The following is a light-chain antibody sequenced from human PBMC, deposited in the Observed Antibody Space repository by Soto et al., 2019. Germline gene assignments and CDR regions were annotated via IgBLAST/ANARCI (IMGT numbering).Light chain of an antibody. CDR3: QQYGRSPT. CDR2: DAS. Sequence: IVLTQSPETLSLSPGERATLSCRASQSVSSNYLAWYQQKLGQAPRLLIYDASRRATGIPDRFSGSGSGTDFTLTISRLEPEDFVVYYCQQYGRSPTFGQGTQVDIK. J-gene: IGKJ1*01. V-gene: IGKV3-20*01. CDR1: QSVSSNY.